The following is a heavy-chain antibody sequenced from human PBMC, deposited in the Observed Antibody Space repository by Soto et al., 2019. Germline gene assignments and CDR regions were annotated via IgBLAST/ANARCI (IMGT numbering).Heavy chain of an antibody. D-gene: IGHD3-22*01. CDR3: ERYSPHMIVVAQDY. CDR2: ISGSGGST. CDR1: GFTFSSYA. J-gene: IGHJ4*02. V-gene: IGHV3-23*01. Sequence: GGSLRLSCAASGFTFSSYAMSWVRQAPGKGLEWVSAISGSGGSTYYADSVKGRFTISRDNSKNTLYLQMNSLRAEDKAVYYCERYSPHMIVVAQDYWVQGTLVTVSS.